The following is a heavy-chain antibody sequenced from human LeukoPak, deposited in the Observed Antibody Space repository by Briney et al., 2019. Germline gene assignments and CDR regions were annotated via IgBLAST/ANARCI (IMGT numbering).Heavy chain of an antibody. J-gene: IGHJ6*03. CDR3: ARGPFNYYYYYMDV. Sequence: SETLSLTCTVSGGSISSGSYYWSWIRQPAGKGLEWIGHIYTSGSTNYNPSLKSRVTISVDTSKNQFSLKLSSVTAADTAVYYCARGPFNYYYYYMDVWGKGTTVTVSS. V-gene: IGHV4-61*09. CDR2: IYTSGST. CDR1: GGSISSGSYY.